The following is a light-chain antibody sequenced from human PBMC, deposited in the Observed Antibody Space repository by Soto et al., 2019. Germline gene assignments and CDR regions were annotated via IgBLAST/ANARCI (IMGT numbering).Light chain of an antibody. J-gene: IGLJ1*01. V-gene: IGLV2-8*01. Sequence: QSVLTQTPSASGSPGQSVTIPSTGTSSDIGAYSYVSWYQQHPGKAPKPMISEVSTRPSGVPERFSGSKSGNTASLTVSGLQADDEADYYCSSYAGSNNFVFGTGTKVTVL. CDR2: EVS. CDR3: SSYAGSNNFV. CDR1: SSDIGAYSY.